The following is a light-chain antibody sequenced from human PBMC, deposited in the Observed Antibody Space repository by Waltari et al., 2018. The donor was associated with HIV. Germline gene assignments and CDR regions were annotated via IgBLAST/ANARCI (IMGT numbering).Light chain of an antibody. Sequence: QSALTQPASVSGSPGQSITISCTGTSSDVASYNYVSWYQLHPGKAHKLMIYEVSNRPSGVSNRFSGSKSGNTASLTISGLQAEDEADYYCSSYTSSSTLLVFGTGTKVTVL. V-gene: IGLV2-14*01. CDR3: SSYTSSSTLLV. CDR1: SSDVASYNY. CDR2: EVS. J-gene: IGLJ1*01.